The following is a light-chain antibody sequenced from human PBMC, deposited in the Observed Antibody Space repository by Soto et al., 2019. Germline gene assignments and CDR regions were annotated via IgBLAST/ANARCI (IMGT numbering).Light chain of an antibody. J-gene: IGLJ1*01. CDR2: EVS. CDR3: FSYTSSGTYV. V-gene: IGLV2-14*01. CDR1: SSDVGSYDH. Sequence: QSALTQPASVSGSPGQSITISCSGTSSDVGSYDHVAWYQQFPGKTPKLMIYEVSNRPSGVSNRFSGSKSGNTASLTISGLQAEDETDYYCFSYTSSGTYVFGTGTKLTVL.